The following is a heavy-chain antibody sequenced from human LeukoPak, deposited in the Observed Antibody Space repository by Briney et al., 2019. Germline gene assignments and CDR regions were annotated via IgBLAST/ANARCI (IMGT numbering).Heavy chain of an antibody. J-gene: IGHJ4*02. CDR1: GYTFTSYA. CDR3: ARAPEYCSSTSCYDGYFDY. Sequence: ASVKVSCKASGYTFTSYAMNWVRQAPGQGLEWMGWINTNTGNPTYAQGFTGRFVFSLDTSVSTAYLQICGLKAEDTAVYYCARAPEYCSSTSCYDGYFDYWGQGTLVTVSS. V-gene: IGHV7-4-1*01. D-gene: IGHD2-2*01. CDR2: INTNTGNP.